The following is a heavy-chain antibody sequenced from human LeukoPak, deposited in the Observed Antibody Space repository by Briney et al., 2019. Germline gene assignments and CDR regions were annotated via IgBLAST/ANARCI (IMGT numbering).Heavy chain of an antibody. D-gene: IGHD1-26*01. Sequence: SETLSLTCAVYGGSFRGYYWSWIRQPPGKGLEWIGEINHSGSTNYNPSLKSRVTISVDTSKNQFSLKLSSVTAADTAVYYCANRHSGSYSDAFDIWGQGTMVTVSS. CDR3: ANRHSGSYSDAFDI. CDR1: GGSFRGYY. J-gene: IGHJ3*02. CDR2: INHSGST. V-gene: IGHV4-34*01.